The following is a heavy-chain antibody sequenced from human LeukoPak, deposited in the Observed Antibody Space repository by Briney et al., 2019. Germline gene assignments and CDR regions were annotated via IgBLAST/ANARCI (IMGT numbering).Heavy chain of an antibody. J-gene: IGHJ4*02. V-gene: IGHV3-21*06. CDR2: MSSGSRYI. Sequence: GGSLRLSCTASGFTFTIYAMTWVRQAPGKGLEWISSMSSGSRYIYYADSVRGRFTISRDNTRNSLYLAMNNLRAEDTAIYYCARDRPTGASRIFVVQWGQGTPVTVSS. CDR1: GFTFTIYA. CDR3: ARDRPTGASRIFVVQ. D-gene: IGHD2-15*01.